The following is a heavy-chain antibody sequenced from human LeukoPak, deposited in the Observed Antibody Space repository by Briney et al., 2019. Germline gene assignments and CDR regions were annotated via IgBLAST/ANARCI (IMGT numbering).Heavy chain of an antibody. Sequence: GGSLRLSCAASGFTFSSYEMNWVRQAPGKGQEWVSYISSSGSTIYYADSVKGRFTISRDNAKNSLYLQMNSLRAEDTAVYYCARDSSGYYHFDYWGQGTLVTVSS. J-gene: IGHJ4*02. CDR3: ARDSSGYYHFDY. V-gene: IGHV3-48*03. D-gene: IGHD3-22*01. CDR1: GFTFSSYE. CDR2: ISSSGSTI.